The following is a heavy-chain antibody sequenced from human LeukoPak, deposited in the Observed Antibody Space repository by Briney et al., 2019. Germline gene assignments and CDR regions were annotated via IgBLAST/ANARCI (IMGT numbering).Heavy chain of an antibody. CDR2: ISYSGST. CDR1: GDSISSYY. D-gene: IGHD3-10*01. J-gene: IGHJ4*02. Sequence: SETLSLTCTVSGDSISSYYWTWIRQPPGKGLEWIGSISYSGSTNYSPSLEGRVTMSVDTSKNQFSLKLRAVTAADTAVYFCARQELSYGSGSHFDYWGQGILVTVSS. V-gene: IGHV4-59*08. CDR3: ARQELSYGSGSHFDY.